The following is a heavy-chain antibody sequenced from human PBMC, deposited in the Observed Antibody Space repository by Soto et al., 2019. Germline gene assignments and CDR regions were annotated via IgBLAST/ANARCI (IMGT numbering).Heavy chain of an antibody. D-gene: IGHD3-3*01. CDR3: ARDRYSYYDFWSGSLPYYYYGMDV. J-gene: IGHJ6*02. CDR2: IKQDGSEK. V-gene: IGHV3-7*01. CDR1: GFTFSSYW. Sequence: EVQLVESGGGLVQPGGSLRLSCAASGFTFSSYWMSWVRQAPGKGLEWVANIKQDGSEKYYVDSVKGRFTISRDNAKNSLYLQMNSLRAEDTAVYYCARDRYSYYDFWSGSLPYYYYGMDVWRQGTTVTVSS.